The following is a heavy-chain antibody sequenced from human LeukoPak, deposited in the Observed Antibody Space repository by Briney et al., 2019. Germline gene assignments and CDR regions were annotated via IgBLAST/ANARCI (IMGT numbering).Heavy chain of an antibody. D-gene: IGHD5-18*01. J-gene: IGHJ4*02. CDR1: GGSISSYY. CDR3: ARHPRIQPWFDY. V-gene: IGHV4-59*08. Sequence: SETLSLTCTVSGGSISSYYWSLIRQPPGKGLEWIGYIYYSGSTNYNPSLKSRVTISVDTSKNQFSLKLSSVTAADTAVYYCARHPRIQPWFDYWGQGTLVTVSS. CDR2: IYYSGST.